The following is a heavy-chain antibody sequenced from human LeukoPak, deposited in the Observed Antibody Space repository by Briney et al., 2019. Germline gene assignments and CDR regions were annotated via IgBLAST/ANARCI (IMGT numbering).Heavy chain of an antibody. V-gene: IGHV1-8*02. D-gene: IGHD6-19*01. Sequence: ASVKVSCKASGYSFTNYYIHWVRQAPGQGLEWMGWMNPNSGNTGYGQSFQGRITMTRDISIGTAYMELSNLTSEDTAIYYCTRGSSGRRDNWGQGTLVTVSA. CDR2: MNPNSGNT. CDR3: TRGSSGRRDN. J-gene: IGHJ4*02. CDR1: GYSFTNYY.